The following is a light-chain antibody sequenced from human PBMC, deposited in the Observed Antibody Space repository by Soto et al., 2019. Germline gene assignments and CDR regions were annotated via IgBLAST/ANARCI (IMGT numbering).Light chain of an antibody. J-gene: IGKJ4*01. CDR2: DAS. CDR3: QQRSNWRGT. V-gene: IGKV3-11*01. Sequence: VMAHSPATLSVSPGERVTLSCRASQSIDSYLAWYQHKPGQAPRLLIYDASNRATGIPARFSGSGSGTDFTLTITSLEPEDFAVYYCQQRSNWRGTFGGGTKVDIK. CDR1: QSIDSY.